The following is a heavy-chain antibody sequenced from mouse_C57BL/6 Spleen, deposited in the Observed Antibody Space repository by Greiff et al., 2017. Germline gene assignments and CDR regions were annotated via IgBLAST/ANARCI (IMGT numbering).Heavy chain of an antibody. J-gene: IGHJ2*01. CDR1: GYAFSSYW. D-gene: IGHD1-2*01. V-gene: IGHV1-80*01. CDR3: ARPLLRQGTFDY. CDR2: IYPGDGDT. Sequence: QVQLQQSGAELVKPGASVKISCKASGYAFSSYWMNWVKQRPGKGLEWIGQIYPGDGDTNYNGKFKGKATLTADKSSSTAYMQLSSLTSEDSAVYFCARPLLRQGTFDYWGQGTTLTVSS.